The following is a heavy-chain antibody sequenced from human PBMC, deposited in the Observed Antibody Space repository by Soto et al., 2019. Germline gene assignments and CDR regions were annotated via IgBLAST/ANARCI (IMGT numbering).Heavy chain of an antibody. Sequence: QMQLVQAGAEVKKPGSSVKVSCKASGGTLSSFINYPINWVRQAPGQGLEWMGGIVPNVGTVNYAQKFQGSVTITENKSTGTAYMEVSSLRSEDTALYYCERRDTSGFLRYFDNWGQGTLVTVSS. D-gene: IGHD3-3*01. CDR2: IVPNVGTV. J-gene: IGHJ4*02. CDR1: GGTLSSFINYP. V-gene: IGHV1-69*06. CDR3: ERRDTSGFLRYFDN.